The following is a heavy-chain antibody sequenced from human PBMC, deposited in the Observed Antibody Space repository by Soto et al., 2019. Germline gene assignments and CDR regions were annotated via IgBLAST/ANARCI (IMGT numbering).Heavy chain of an antibody. V-gene: IGHV1-2*02. Sequence: TPVKARCKACVYAITRYHVLWVRHAPGQGLEWMGWINPGSGDTNQAQKFQGRVTMTGDTSSTTTYMELNSLTSDDTAVYYCARGAGHKTARFDTWGQGALVTVSS. D-gene: IGHD3-10*01. CDR3: ARGAGHKTARFDT. CDR1: VYAITRYH. J-gene: IGHJ4*02. CDR2: INPGSGDT.